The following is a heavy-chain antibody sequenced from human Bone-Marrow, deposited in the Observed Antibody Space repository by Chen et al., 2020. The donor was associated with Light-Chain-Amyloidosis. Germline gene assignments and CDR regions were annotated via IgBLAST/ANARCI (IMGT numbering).Heavy chain of an antibody. Sequence: GGALRDSCVSSGFVFSAYSMNWVRQAPGKGLEWISYINWDSTATYYPDSMRGRCTISRDNGKNSLYLQLNSLRAEDTALYFCVRDHNWAFDIWGQGTVVTVSS. CDR3: VRDHNWAFDI. CDR1: GFVFSAYS. V-gene: IGHV3-48*01. J-gene: IGHJ3*02. CDR2: INWDSTAT.